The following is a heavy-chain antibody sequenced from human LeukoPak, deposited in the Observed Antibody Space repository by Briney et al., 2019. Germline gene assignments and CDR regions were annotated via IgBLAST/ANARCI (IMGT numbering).Heavy chain of an antibody. Sequence: PGGSLRLSCAASVFTFDDYAMHWVRQAPGKGLEWVSVISWNSGTIGYADSVKGRFTMSRANAKNSLCLQMNSLRPEDTAVYSCARSFFQWNYGSCLDSWGQGTLVTVSS. CDR1: VFTFDDYA. CDR2: ISWNSGTI. J-gene: IGHJ1*01. D-gene: IGHD1-7*01. V-gene: IGHV3-9*01. CDR3: ARSFFQWNYGSCLDS.